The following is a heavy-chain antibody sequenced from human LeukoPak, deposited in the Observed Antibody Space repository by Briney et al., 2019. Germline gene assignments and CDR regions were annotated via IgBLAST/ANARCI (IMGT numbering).Heavy chain of an antibody. J-gene: IGHJ6*02. CDR2: IYSGGTT. CDR3: ARELVVTAGDHYYYGMDV. V-gene: IGHV3-53*01. D-gene: IGHD2-8*02. CDR1: GFSFSDYY. Sequence: GGSLRLSCAASGFSFSDYYMSWVRQAPGKGLEWVSVIYSGGTTYYADSVKGRFTISRDNSKNTLFLQMNSLRAEDTAVYYCARELVVTAGDHYYYGMDVWGQGTTVTVSS.